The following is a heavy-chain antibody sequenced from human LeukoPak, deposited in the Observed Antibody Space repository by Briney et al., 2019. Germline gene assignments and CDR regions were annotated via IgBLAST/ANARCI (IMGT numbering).Heavy chain of an antibody. D-gene: IGHD6-13*01. J-gene: IGHJ4*02. Sequence: SQTLSLTCAISGDSVSSNSAAWNWIRQSPSRGLEWLGRAYYRSKWYNDYAVSVKGRIAINPDTSKNQFSLQLNSVTPEDTAVYYCARAKGRSPLFDYWGQGTLVTVSS. CDR2: AYYRSKWYN. CDR1: GDSVSSNSAA. V-gene: IGHV6-1*01. CDR3: ARAKGRSPLFDY.